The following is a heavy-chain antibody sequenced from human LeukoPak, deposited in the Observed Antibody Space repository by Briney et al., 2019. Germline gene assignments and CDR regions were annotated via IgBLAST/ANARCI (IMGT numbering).Heavy chain of an antibody. CDR1: GGTFSSYA. D-gene: IGHD5-18*01. J-gene: IGHJ5*02. Sequence: ASVKVSCKASGGTFSSYAISWVRQAPGQGLEWMGRIIPILGIANYAQKFQGRVTITADKSTSTAYMELSSLRSEDTAVYYCARDPSYGYFSWWFDPWGQGTLVTVSS. V-gene: IGHV1-69*04. CDR3: ARDPSYGYFSWWFDP. CDR2: IIPILGIA.